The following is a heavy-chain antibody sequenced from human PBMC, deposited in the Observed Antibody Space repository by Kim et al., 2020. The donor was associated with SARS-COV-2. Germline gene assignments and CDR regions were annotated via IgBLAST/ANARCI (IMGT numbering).Heavy chain of an antibody. J-gene: IGHJ3*02. CDR3: ARDLGSSGYYSGDAFDI. V-gene: IGHV4-59*01. Sequence: LKSRVTISVDTSKNQFSLKLSSVTAADTAVYYCARDLGSSGYYSGDAFDIWGQGTMVTVSS. D-gene: IGHD3-22*01.